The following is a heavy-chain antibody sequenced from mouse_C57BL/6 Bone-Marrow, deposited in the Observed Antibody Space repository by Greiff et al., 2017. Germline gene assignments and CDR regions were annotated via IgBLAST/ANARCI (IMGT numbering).Heavy chain of an antibody. CDR2: ISDGGSYT. V-gene: IGHV5-4*03. D-gene: IGHD1-1*01. J-gene: IGHJ2*01. CDR1: GFTFSSYA. Sequence: EVKVVESGGGLVKPGGSLKLSCAASGFTFSSYAMSWVRQTPEKRLEWVATISDGGSYTYYPDNVKGRFTISRDNAKNNLYLQMSHLKSEDTAMYYCARGLITTVVAFDYWGQGTTLTVSS. CDR3: ARGLITTVVAFDY.